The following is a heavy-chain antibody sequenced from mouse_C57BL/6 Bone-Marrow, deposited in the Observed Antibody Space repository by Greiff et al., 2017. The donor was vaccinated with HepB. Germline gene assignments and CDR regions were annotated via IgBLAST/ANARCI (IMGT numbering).Heavy chain of an antibody. CDR3: ARSDPYYYGSSTGFAY. J-gene: IGHJ3*01. Sequence: EVKLVESGGGLVKPGGSLKLSCAASGFTFSDYGMHWVRQAPEKGLEWVAYISSGSSTIYYADTVKGRFTISRDNAKNTLFLQMTSLRSEDTAMYYCARSDPYYYGSSTGFAYWGQGTLVTVSA. CDR2: ISSGSSTI. D-gene: IGHD1-1*01. CDR1: GFTFSDYG. V-gene: IGHV5-17*01.